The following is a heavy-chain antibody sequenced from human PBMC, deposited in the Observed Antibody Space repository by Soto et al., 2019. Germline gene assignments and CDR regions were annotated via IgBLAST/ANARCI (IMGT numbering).Heavy chain of an antibody. CDR2: INAGNGNA. CDR3: ASLRYFGEGIGFDP. CDR1: GYTFPNYA. Sequence: ASVKVSCKASGYTFPNYAMHWVRQATGQRLEWMGWINAGNGNAKYSQKFQGRVTITRDTSASTDYMELSSLRSEDTAVYSCASLRYFGEGIGFDPWGQGTLVTVSS. J-gene: IGHJ5*02. V-gene: IGHV1-3*01. D-gene: IGHD3-9*01.